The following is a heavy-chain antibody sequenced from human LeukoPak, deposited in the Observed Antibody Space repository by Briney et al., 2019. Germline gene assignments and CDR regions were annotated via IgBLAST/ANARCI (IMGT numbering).Heavy chain of an antibody. D-gene: IGHD5/OR15-5a*01. CDR1: GFTFNSHH. CDR2: APHDGTSP. Sequence: GGSLRLSCAVSGFTFNSHHMHWVRQAPNKGLDWVAVAPHDGTSPSHPDSVNGRFTISRDNSKDMVCLQMDSLRVDDTAIYYCARQSLRASGLDHWGQGVLVTVSS. CDR3: ARQSLRASGLDH. V-gene: IGHV3-30*03. J-gene: IGHJ4*02.